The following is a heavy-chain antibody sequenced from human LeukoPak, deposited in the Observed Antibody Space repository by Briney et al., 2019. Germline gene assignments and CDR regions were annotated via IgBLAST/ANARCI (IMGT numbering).Heavy chain of an antibody. V-gene: IGHV3-21*01. CDR1: GFTFSSYS. J-gene: IGHJ4*02. CDR3: ARESPYGDYSLDY. Sequence: GGSLRLSCAASGFTFSSYSMNWVRQAPGKGLEWVSSISSSSSYIYYADSVKGRFTISRDNAKNSLYLQMNSLRAEDTAVYYCARESPYGDYSLDYWGQGTLVTVSS. D-gene: IGHD4-17*01. CDR2: ISSSSSYI.